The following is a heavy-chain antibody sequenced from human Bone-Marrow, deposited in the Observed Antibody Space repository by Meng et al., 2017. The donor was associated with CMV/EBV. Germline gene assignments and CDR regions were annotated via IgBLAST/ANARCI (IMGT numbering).Heavy chain of an antibody. J-gene: IGHJ4*02. CDR1: GFTFSSYG. CDR2: INWNGGST. CDR3: ARVGVIFGVVIPPYYFDY. D-gene: IGHD3-3*01. V-gene: IGHV3-20*04. Sequence: GESLKISCAASGFTFSSYGMSWVRQAPGKGLEWVSGINWNGGSTGYADSVKGRFTISRDNAKNSLYLQMNSLRAEDTALYYCARVGVIFGVVIPPYYFDYWGQGTLVTVSS.